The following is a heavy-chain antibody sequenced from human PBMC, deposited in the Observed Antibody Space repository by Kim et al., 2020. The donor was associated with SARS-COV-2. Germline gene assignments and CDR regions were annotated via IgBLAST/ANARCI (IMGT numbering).Heavy chain of an antibody. J-gene: IGHJ6*02. CDR1: GGSFSGYY. Sequence: SETLSLTCAVYGGSFSGYYWSWIRQPPGKGLEWIGEINHSGSTNYNPSLKSRVTISVDTSKNQFSLKLSSVTAADTAVYYCARDGDYRLVYYYYYGMDVWGQGTTVTVSS. V-gene: IGHV4-34*01. CDR3: ARDGDYRLVYYYYYGMDV. CDR2: INHSGST. D-gene: IGHD4-17*01.